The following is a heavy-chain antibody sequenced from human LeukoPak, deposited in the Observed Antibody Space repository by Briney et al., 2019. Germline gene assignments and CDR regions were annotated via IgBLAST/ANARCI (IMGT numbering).Heavy chain of an antibody. V-gene: IGHV4-59*01. Sequence: PSETLSLTCTVSDGSINNYYWSWIRQPPGKGLEWTGYVYYTGNTNYSPSLKSRGTISVDTSKNQFSLKLRSVTAADTAVYYCARGGSGDAFDYWGQGTLVIVSS. CDR3: ARGGSGDAFDY. D-gene: IGHD2-21*02. CDR1: DGSINNYY. CDR2: VYYTGNT. J-gene: IGHJ4*02.